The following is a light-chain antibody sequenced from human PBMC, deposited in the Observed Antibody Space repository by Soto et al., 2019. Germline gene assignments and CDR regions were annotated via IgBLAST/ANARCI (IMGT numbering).Light chain of an antibody. CDR2: EVS. Sequence: QSALTQPASVSGSPGQSITISCTGTSSDVGGYNYVSWYQQHPGKAPKLMIYEVSSRPSGVSNRFSGSKSGNTASLTISGLQAEDEADYYCSSYGSSRTLGFFGGGTKLTVL. CDR1: SSDVGGYNY. CDR3: SSYGSSRTLGF. V-gene: IGLV2-14*01. J-gene: IGLJ2*01.